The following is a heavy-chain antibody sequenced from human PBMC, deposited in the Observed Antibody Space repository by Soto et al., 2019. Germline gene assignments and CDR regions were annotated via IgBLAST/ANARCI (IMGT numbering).Heavy chain of an antibody. D-gene: IGHD5-18*01. CDR1: GFTFSDYA. J-gene: IGHJ4*01. V-gene: IGHV3-30-3*01. Sequence: QVQLVESGGGVVQPGGSLRLSCAASGFTFSDYAVHWVRLAPNKGLEWVAMISYDGYNSYSADSVRGRFTISRDNSKNTLFLQMDSLRPEDTALYYCARDGGFSYGFDYYFDYWGHGTLVTVSS. CDR2: ISYDGYNS. CDR3: ARDGGFSYGFDYYFDY.